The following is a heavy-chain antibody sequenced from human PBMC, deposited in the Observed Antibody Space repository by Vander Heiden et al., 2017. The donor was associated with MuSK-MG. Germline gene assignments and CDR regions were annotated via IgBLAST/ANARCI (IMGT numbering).Heavy chain of an antibody. D-gene: IGHD3-22*01. V-gene: IGHV3-66*01. CDR2: IYSGGST. J-gene: IGHJ4*02. CDR3: ARTYPYYDSSGYSYYFDY. CDR1: GFTVSSTY. Sequence: EVQLVESGGGLVQSGGSLRLSCAASGFTVSSTYMSWVRQAQGKGLEWVSVIYSGGSTYYADSVKGRFTISRDNSKNTLYLQMNSLRAEDTAVYYCARTYPYYDSSGYSYYFDYWGQGTLVTVSS.